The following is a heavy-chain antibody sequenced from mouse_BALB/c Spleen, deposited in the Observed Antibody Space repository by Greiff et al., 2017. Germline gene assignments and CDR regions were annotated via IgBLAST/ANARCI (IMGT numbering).Heavy chain of an antibody. V-gene: IGHV1S81*02. Sequence: VQGVESGAELVKPGASVKLSCKASGYTFTSYYMYWVKQRPGQGLEWIGEINPSNGGTNFNEKFKSKATLTVDKSSSTAYMQLSSLTSEDSAVYYCTRRRDDGPFFDYWGQGTTLTVSS. CDR1: GYTFTSYY. J-gene: IGHJ2*01. CDR3: TRRRDDGPFFDY. CDR2: INPSNGGT. D-gene: IGHD2-3*01.